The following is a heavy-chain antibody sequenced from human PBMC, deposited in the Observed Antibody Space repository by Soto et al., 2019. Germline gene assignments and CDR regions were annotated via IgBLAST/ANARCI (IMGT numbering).Heavy chain of an antibody. CDR1: GFTFSSYA. D-gene: IGHD5-18*01. CDR3: AKGTYTAMVTYYYYYGMDV. V-gene: IGHV3-23*01. J-gene: IGHJ6*02. CDR2: ISGSGGST. Sequence: EVQLLESGGGLLQPGGSLRLSCAASGFTFSSYAMSWVRQAPGKGLEWVSAISGSGGSTYYADSVKGRFTISRDNSKNTLYLQMNSLRAEDTAVYYCAKGTYTAMVTYYYYYGMDVWGQGTTVTVSS.